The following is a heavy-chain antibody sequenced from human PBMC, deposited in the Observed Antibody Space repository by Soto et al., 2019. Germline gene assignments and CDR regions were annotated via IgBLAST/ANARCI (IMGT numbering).Heavy chain of an antibody. CDR2: IIPIFGTA. CDR3: ARDRPALLLTYYGMDV. V-gene: IGHV1-69*01. D-gene: IGHD2-15*01. CDR1: GGTFSSYA. J-gene: IGHJ6*02. Sequence: QVQLVQSGAEVKKPGSSVKVSCKASGGTFSSYAISWARQAPGQGLEWMGGIIPIFGTANYAQKFQGRVTITADESTSTAYMELSSLSSEDTAVYYCARDRPALLLTYYGMDVWGQGTTVTVSS.